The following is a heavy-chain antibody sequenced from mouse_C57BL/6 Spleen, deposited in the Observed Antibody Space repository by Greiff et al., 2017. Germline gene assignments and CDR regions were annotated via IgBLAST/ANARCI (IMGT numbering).Heavy chain of an antibody. CDR1: GFTFSSYT. CDR3: ARVDYYGYFDY. V-gene: IGHV5-9*01. CDR2: ISGGGGNT. Sequence: EVQLVESGGGLVKPGGSLKLSCAASGFTFSSYTMSWVRQTPEKRLEWVATISGGGGNTYYPDSVKGRFTISRDNAKNTLYLQMSSLRSEDTALYYCARVDYYGYFDYWGQGTTLTVSS. J-gene: IGHJ2*01. D-gene: IGHD1-1*01.